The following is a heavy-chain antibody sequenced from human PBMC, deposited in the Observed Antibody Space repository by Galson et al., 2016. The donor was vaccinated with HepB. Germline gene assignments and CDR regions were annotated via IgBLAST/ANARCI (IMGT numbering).Heavy chain of an antibody. CDR1: GFSLSTIGMR. D-gene: IGHD6-19*01. Sequence: PALVKPTQTLTLTCTFSGFSLSTIGMRVNWIRQPPGKALEWLARIDWDDDDFYSTSLKTRLTISKDTSKNQVILTMTNMDPVDTATYYCARSYILVAGTRHTDIPFDSWGQGALVTVSS. V-gene: IGHV2-70*04. J-gene: IGHJ4*02. CDR3: ARSYILVAGTRHTDIPFDS. CDR2: IDWDDDD.